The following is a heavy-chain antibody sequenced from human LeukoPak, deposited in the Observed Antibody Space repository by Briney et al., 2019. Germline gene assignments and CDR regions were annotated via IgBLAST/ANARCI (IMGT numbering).Heavy chain of an antibody. Sequence: SGTLSLTCTVSGGSISSYYWSWIRQPPGKGLEWIGYIYYSGSTNYNPSLKSRVTISVDTSKNQFSLKLSSVTAADTAVYYCARRSVGATYFDYWGQGTLVTVSS. CDR3: ARRSVGATYFDY. D-gene: IGHD1-26*01. V-gene: IGHV4-59*01. J-gene: IGHJ4*02. CDR2: IYYSGST. CDR1: GGSISSYY.